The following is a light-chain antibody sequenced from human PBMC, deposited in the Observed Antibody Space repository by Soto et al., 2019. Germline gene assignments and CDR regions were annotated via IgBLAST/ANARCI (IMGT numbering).Light chain of an antibody. CDR3: QQRSNWPPT. CDR2: EAS. Sequence: EILLTQSPPPLSSSPGERATLSSRAIKSVSGDLAWYQQKPGQAPRLLIYEASNRATGIPARFSGSGSGTDFTLTISSLEPEDFAGDYCQQRSNWPPTFGQGTKVEIK. CDR1: KSVSGD. J-gene: IGKJ1*01. V-gene: IGKV3-11*01.